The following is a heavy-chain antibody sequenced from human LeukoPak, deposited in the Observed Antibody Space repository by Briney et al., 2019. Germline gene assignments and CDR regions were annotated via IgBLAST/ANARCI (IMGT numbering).Heavy chain of an antibody. CDR2: IKGDGREK. Sequence: PGGSLRLSCAGSGFTFGTYWMRWVRQAPGKGLEWVATIKGDGREKWYVDSVKGRFTISRDNAKNSLYLQMNSLRAEDTAVYFCARDWLRANGYWGQGTLVTVSS. D-gene: IGHD5-12*01. J-gene: IGHJ4*02. V-gene: IGHV3-7*04. CDR1: GFTFGTYW. CDR3: ARDWLRANGY.